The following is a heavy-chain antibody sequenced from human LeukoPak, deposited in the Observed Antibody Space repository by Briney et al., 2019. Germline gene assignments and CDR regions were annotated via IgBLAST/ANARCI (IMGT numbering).Heavy chain of an antibody. CDR3: TTEGQRYFEGGFDY. V-gene: IGHV3-15*01. J-gene: IGHJ4*02. Sequence: GGTLRLSRAASGFTFRRYAMSWVRQAPGTGLEWVGHIKNKTDGGTTDYAAPVKGRFTISRDDSKNTLYLQMNSLKTEDTAVYYCTTEGQRYFEGGFDYWGQGTLVTVSS. CDR1: GFTFRRYA. D-gene: IGHD3-9*01. CDR2: IKNKTDGGTT.